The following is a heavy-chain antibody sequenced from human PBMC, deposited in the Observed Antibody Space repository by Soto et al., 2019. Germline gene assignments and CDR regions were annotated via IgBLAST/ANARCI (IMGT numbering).Heavy chain of an antibody. Sequence: SAKVSCKASGVTFSSYAISWVRQAPGQGLEWMGWIIPIFGTANYAQKFQGRVTITADKSTSTAYMELSSLRSEDTAVYYCASSTINYDSSGYGSLDRGGQGTMVTVSS. CDR3: ASSTINYDSSGYGSLDR. D-gene: IGHD3-22*01. J-gene: IGHJ5*02. CDR2: IIPIFGTA. V-gene: IGHV1-69*06. CDR1: GVTFSSYA.